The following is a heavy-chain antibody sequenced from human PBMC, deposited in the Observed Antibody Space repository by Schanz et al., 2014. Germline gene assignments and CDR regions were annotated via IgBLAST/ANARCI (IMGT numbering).Heavy chain of an antibody. CDR1: GNTLSAYY. V-gene: IGHV1-2*02. D-gene: IGHD3-3*01. CDR3: ARTASHDVWRGYIPHYAFDR. J-gene: IGHJ3*01. Sequence: QVQLVQSGADVKKPGASVKVSCKASGNTLSAYYIHWIRQAPGQGLEWMGWIDPNSGGTNYAQKFQGRVTMTSGTSITTVDREVNSLTSDDTAVFYCARTASHDVWRGYIPHYAFDRWGRGTVVVVS. CDR2: IDPNSGGT.